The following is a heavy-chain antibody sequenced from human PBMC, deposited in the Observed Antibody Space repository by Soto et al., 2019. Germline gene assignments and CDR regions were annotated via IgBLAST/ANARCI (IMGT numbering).Heavy chain of an antibody. D-gene: IGHD6-19*01. J-gene: IGHJ4*02. CDR1: GGSISSSSYY. V-gene: IGHV4-39*01. CDR3: ARPGLIAVAGTMPDYYFDY. CDR2: IYYSGST. Sequence: PSETLSLTCTVSGGSISSSSYYWGWIRQPPGKGLEWIGSIYYSGSTYYNPSLKSRVTISVDTSKNQFSLKLLSVTAADTAVYYCARPGLIAVAGTMPDYYFDYWDQGTLVTVSS.